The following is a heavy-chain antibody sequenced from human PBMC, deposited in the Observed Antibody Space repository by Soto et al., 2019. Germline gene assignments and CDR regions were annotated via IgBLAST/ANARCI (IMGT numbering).Heavy chain of an antibody. CDR3: ARAPTENYYDSSGYQVLYYFDY. CDR2: IIPIFGTA. CDR1: GGTFSSYA. Sequence: AASVKVSCKASGGTFSSYAISWVRQAPGQGLEWMGGIIPIFGTANYAQKFQGRVTITADESTSTAYMELSSLRSEDTAVYYCARAPTENYYDSSGYQVLYYFDYWGQGTLVTVSS. V-gene: IGHV1-69*13. D-gene: IGHD3-22*01. J-gene: IGHJ4*02.